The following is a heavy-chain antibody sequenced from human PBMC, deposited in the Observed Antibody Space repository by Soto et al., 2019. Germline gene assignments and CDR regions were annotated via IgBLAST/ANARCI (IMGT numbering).Heavy chain of an antibody. CDR2: INHSGST. CDR3: ARAGYSSGWYRRKFDY. Sequence: SETLSLTCAVYGGSFSGYYWSWIRQPPGKGLEWIGEINHSGSTNYNPSLKSRVTISVDTSKNQFSLKLSSVTAADTAVYYCARAGYSSGWYRRKFDYWGQGTLVTVSS. D-gene: IGHD6-19*01. J-gene: IGHJ4*02. CDR1: GGSFSGYY. V-gene: IGHV4-34*01.